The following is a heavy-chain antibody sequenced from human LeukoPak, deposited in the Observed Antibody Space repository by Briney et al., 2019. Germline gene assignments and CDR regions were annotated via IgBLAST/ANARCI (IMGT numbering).Heavy chain of an antibody. D-gene: IGHD3-16*01. CDR2: IGGSDDRI. Sequence: GGSLRLSCVASGFSFSNYGMTWVRQAPGRGLEWVSGIGGSDDRIEYTASVRGRFAISRDNSKNTLYLQMNSLRAEDSAVYICARRGTTGPHNWFDSWGQGNLVTVSS. V-gene: IGHV3-23*01. CDR1: GFSFSNYG. J-gene: IGHJ5*01. CDR3: ARRGTTGPHNWFDS.